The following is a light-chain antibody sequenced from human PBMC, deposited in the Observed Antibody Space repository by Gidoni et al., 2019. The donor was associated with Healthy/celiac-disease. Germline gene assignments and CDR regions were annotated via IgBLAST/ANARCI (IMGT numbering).Light chain of an antibody. CDR2: AVS. Sequence: QSALTQPRSVSGYPGQSVTIPCTGPSIDVGGYNDVSWYQQHPGKAPKLMIYAVSKRPSVVPDRFSGSKSGNTASRTISGLQAEDEADYYCCSYAGSYTWVFGGGTKLTVL. CDR3: CSYAGSYTWV. V-gene: IGLV2-11*01. J-gene: IGLJ3*02. CDR1: SIDVGGYND.